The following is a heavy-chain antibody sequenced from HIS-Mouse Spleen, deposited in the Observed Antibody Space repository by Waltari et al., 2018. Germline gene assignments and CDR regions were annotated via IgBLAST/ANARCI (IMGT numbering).Heavy chain of an antibody. CDR1: GYTFTGYY. V-gene: IGHV1-2*02. CDR2: INPNSGGT. Sequence: QVQLVQSGAEVKKPGASVKVSCKASGYTFTGYYMHWVRQAPGQGLEWMGWINPNSGGTNYAQKFQGRVTMTRDTSISTAYMELSRLRSDDTAVYYCARDHGLVPVAAKRGRYYFDYWGQGTLVTVSS. D-gene: IGHD6-19*01. J-gene: IGHJ4*02. CDR3: ARDHGLVPVAAKRGRYYFDY.